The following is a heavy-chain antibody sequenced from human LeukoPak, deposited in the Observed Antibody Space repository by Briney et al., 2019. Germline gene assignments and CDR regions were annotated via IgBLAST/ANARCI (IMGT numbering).Heavy chain of an antibody. J-gene: IGHJ4*02. CDR1: GFTFSNYG. CDR2: IRSKAYGGTT. V-gene: IGHV3-49*04. CDR3: TRGGSSWYWLDY. D-gene: IGHD6-13*01. Sequence: PGGSLRLSCAASGFTFSNYGMHWVRQAPGKGLEWVGFIRSKAYGGTTEYAASVKGRFTISRDDSKSIAYLQMNSLKTEDTAVYYCTRGGSSWYWLDYWGQGTLVTVSS.